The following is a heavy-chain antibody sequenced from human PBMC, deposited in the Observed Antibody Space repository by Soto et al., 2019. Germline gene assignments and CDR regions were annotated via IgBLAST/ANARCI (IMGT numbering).Heavy chain of an antibody. D-gene: IGHD3-16*01. Sequence: QVQLVQSGDEVRKPGSSVKVSCKASGYIFVNYGIAWVRHAPGQGLAWMGWSSPYSGNTHYASKVQGRLTMTTDTSTSAAYMDLWSLTSDDTAVYYCAMVYNYVTPTPQDVWGQGTTVTVSS. CDR1: GYIFVNYG. CDR3: AMVYNYVTPTPQDV. CDR2: SSPYSGNT. V-gene: IGHV1-18*01. J-gene: IGHJ6*02.